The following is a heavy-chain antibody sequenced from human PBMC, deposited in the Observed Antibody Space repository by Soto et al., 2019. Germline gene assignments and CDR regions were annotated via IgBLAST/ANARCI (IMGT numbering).Heavy chain of an antibody. J-gene: IGHJ6*02. CDR3: ARDAGYSSSWYSPLAGGYPNGYYGMDV. CDR1: GFTFSDYY. CDR2: ISSSSSYT. D-gene: IGHD6-13*01. Sequence: QVQLVESGGGLVKPGGSLRLSCAASGFTFSDYYMSWIRQAPGKGLEWVSYISSSSSYTNYADSVKGRFTISRDNAKNSLYLQMNSLRAEDTAVYYCARDAGYSSSWYSPLAGGYPNGYYGMDVWGQGTTVTVSS. V-gene: IGHV3-11*06.